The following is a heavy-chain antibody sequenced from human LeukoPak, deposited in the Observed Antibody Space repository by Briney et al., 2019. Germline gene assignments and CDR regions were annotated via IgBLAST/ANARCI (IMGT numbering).Heavy chain of an antibody. Sequence: SETLSLTCTVSGGSISSSSYYWGWIRQPPGKGLEWIGSIYYSGSTYYNPSLKSRVTISVDTSKNQFSLKLSSVTATDTAVYYCATGQIRYYFDYWGQGTLVTVSS. CDR1: GGSISSSSYY. CDR3: ATGQIRYYFDY. D-gene: IGHD3-3*01. V-gene: IGHV4-39*01. CDR2: IYYSGST. J-gene: IGHJ4*02.